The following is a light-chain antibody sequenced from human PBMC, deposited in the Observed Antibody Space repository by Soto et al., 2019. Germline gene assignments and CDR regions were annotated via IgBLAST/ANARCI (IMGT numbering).Light chain of an antibody. J-gene: IGLJ1*01. CDR1: SSDVGSYNL. CDR3: CSYAGSSFYV. CDR2: EVS. V-gene: IGLV2-23*02. Sequence: LTQPACVSGSPGQSITISCTGTSSDVGSYNLVSWYQQHPGKAPKLMIYEVSKRPSGVSNRFSGSKSGNTASLTISGLQAEDEADYYCCSYAGSSFYVFGTGTKVTGL.